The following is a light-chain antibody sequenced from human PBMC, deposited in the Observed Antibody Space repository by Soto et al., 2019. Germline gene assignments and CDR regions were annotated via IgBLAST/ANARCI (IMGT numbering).Light chain of an antibody. Sequence: DIQMTQSPSSLSASVGDRVTITCRASQDIRHYVAWFQPKPGTAPKSLIYAASILQHGLPSKFSGSGSGTDFTRTLNSRQPDDFATDYFQPYNRYSETFGTGTKVD. CDR1: QDIRHY. CDR2: AAS. CDR3: QPYNRYSET. J-gene: IGKJ3*01. V-gene: IGKV1-16*02.